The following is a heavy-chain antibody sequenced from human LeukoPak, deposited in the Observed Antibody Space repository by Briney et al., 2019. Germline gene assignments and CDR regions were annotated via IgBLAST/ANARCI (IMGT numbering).Heavy chain of an antibody. CDR3: ARRAITMVRGVMWVNWFDP. V-gene: IGHV4-39*01. D-gene: IGHD3-10*01. J-gene: IGHJ5*02. Sequence: SETLSLTCTVSGGSISTSNYYWGWIRQPPGEGLEWIGNIFYSGSTYYSPSLRSRVTISLDTSKNQFSLKLSSVTAADTAVYYCARRAITMVRGVMWVNWFDPWGKGTLVTVSS. CDR2: IFYSGST. CDR1: GGSISTSNYY.